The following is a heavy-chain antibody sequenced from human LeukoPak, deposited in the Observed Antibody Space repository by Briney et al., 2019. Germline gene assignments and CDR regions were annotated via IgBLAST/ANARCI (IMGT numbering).Heavy chain of an antibody. Sequence: GGSLRLSCAASGFTFSSYGMSWVRQAPGKGLEWVSAISGSGGSTYYADSVKGRFTISRDNSKNTLYLQMNSLRAEDTAVYYCARVISDSSGWYRFFDAFDIWGQGTMVTVSS. CDR3: ARVISDSSGWYRFFDAFDI. V-gene: IGHV3-23*01. CDR2: ISGSGGST. J-gene: IGHJ3*02. CDR1: GFTFSSYG. D-gene: IGHD6-19*01.